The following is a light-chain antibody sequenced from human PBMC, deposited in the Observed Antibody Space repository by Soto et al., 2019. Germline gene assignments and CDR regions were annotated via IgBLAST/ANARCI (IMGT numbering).Light chain of an antibody. V-gene: IGLV1-40*01. Sequence: QSVLTQPPSVSGAPGQRVTISCTGSSSNIGAGYDVHWYQQLPGTAPKLLIYGNSNRPSGVPDRFSGSKSGTSASLAITGLQAEDEADYYCQSYDSRLSGYVFGTVTKVTV. CDR1: SSNIGAGYD. CDR2: GNS. CDR3: QSYDSRLSGYV. J-gene: IGLJ1*01.